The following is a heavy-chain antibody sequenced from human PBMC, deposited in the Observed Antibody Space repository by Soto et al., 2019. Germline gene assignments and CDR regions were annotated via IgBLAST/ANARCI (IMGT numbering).Heavy chain of an antibody. CDR3: ARLGPLYSSGHYFDY. V-gene: IGHV5-51*01. J-gene: IGHJ4*02. CDR2: IYPGDSDT. CDR1: GYTFTNYW. D-gene: IGHD3-22*01. Sequence: PGESLKISCQGSGYTFTNYWIGWVRQMPGKGLEWLGIIYPGDSDTRYSPSFQGQVTISADKSITTAYLQWSSLKASDTAMYYCARLGPLYSSGHYFDYWGQGTLVTVSS.